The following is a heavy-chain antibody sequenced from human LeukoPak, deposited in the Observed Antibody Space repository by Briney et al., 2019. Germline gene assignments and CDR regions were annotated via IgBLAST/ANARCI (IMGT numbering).Heavy chain of an antibody. V-gene: IGHV1-69*04. CDR3: ARGVDDSSTYYYYGMDV. CDR1: GGTFSSYA. J-gene: IGHJ6*02. CDR2: IIPILGIA. Sequence: GASVKVSCKASGGTFSSYAISWVRQAPGQGLEWMGRIIPILGIANYAQKFQGRVTITADKSTSTAYMELSSLRSEDTAVYYCARGVDDSSTYYYYGMDVWGQGTTVTVSS. D-gene: IGHD2-2*01.